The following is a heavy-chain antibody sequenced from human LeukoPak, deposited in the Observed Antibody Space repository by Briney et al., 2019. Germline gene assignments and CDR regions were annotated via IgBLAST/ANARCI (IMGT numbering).Heavy chain of an antibody. CDR2: IYYTGST. D-gene: IGHD6-6*01. Sequence: PSETLSLTCTVSGGSFSAYYWTWFLQPPGKELEWIGYIYYTGSTNCNPSLKSRVTISVDTSNYQFSLKLRSVTAADTAVYYCATIAGSSSYWGQGTLVTVSS. CDR3: ATIAGSSSY. V-gene: IGHV4-59*08. CDR1: GGSFSAYY. J-gene: IGHJ4*02.